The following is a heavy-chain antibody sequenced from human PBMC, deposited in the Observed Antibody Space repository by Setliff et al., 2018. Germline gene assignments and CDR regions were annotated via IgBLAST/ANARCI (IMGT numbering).Heavy chain of an antibody. Sequence: ASVKVSCKASGYAFTSYYMHWVRQAPGQGLEWMGIINPSGGSTSYAQKFQGRVTMTRDTSTSTVYMELSSLRSDDTAVYYCAKDGVGAKYYFDNWGQGTLVTVS. CDR3: AKDGVGAKYYFDN. V-gene: IGHV1-46*01. J-gene: IGHJ4*02. D-gene: IGHD1-26*01. CDR2: INPSGGST. CDR1: GYAFTSYY.